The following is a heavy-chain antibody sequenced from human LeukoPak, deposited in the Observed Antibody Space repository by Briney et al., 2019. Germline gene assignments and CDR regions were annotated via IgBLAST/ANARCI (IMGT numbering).Heavy chain of an antibody. V-gene: IGHV3-7*01. CDR2: IKEVGIEK. D-gene: IGHD2-2*01. Sequence: GRCLRPSCAAPGFTFSTPWTSWVRQAPGKGRGWGAKIKEVGIEKYYVDSVKGRFTISRDNDKNSLSLQMHSLRDEDTAVYYCVRDQGYCTSASCRGDAFDVWGQGSMVSVSS. CDR1: GFTFSTPW. CDR3: VRDQGYCTSASCRGDAFDV. J-gene: IGHJ3*01.